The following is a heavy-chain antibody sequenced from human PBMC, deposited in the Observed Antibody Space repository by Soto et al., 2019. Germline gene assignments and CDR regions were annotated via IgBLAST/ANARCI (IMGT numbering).Heavy chain of an antibody. V-gene: IGHV3-23*01. D-gene: IGHD3-10*01. CDR3: ARDPAYYGSGTYDY. Sequence: PGGSLRLSCAASGFTFSSYAMSWVRQAPGKGLEWVSAISGSGGSTYYADSVKGRFTISRDNSKNTLYLQMNSLRAEDTAVYYCARDPAYYGSGTYDYWGQGTLVTVSS. CDR2: ISGSGGST. CDR1: GFTFSSYA. J-gene: IGHJ4*02.